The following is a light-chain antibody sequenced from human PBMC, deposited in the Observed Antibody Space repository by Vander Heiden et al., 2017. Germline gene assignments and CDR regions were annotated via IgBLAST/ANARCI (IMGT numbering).Light chain of an antibody. J-gene: IGKJ4*01. CDR2: AAS. V-gene: IGKV3-15*01. Sequence: EIVMTQSPATLSVSPGERATLSCRASQTIGTNLVWYQQKPGQPPRFLIYAASTRATGIPARFSGSGPGTDFTLTINGLRSEDFAVYYCQHYDDWLVTFGGGTKVEIK. CDR3: QHYDDWLVT. CDR1: QTIGTN.